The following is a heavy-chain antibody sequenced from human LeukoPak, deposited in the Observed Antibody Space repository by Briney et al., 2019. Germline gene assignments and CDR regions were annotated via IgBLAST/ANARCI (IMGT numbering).Heavy chain of an antibody. CDR1: GFTFSSYS. Sequence: GGSLRLSCAASGFTFSSYSMNWVRQAPGKGLEWVSSISSSSSYIYYADSVKGRFTISRDNAKNSLYLQMNSLRAEDTAVYYCARVYGYYDNSGYYPYFDYWGQGTLVTVSS. V-gene: IGHV3-21*01. J-gene: IGHJ4*02. CDR3: ARVYGYYDNSGYYPYFDY. D-gene: IGHD3-22*01. CDR2: ISSSSSYI.